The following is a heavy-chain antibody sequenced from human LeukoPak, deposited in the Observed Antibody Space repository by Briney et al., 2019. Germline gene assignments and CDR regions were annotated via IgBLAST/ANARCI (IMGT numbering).Heavy chain of an antibody. CDR3: ARDRADSSGYADAFDI. Sequence: ASVKVSCKASGYTFTGYYMHWVRQAPGQGLEWMGWINPNSGGTNYAQKFQGRVTMTRDTSFSTAYMELSRLRSDDTAVYYCARDRADSSGYADAFDIWGQGIMVTVSS. D-gene: IGHD3-22*01. V-gene: IGHV1-2*02. J-gene: IGHJ3*02. CDR1: GYTFTGYY. CDR2: INPNSGGT.